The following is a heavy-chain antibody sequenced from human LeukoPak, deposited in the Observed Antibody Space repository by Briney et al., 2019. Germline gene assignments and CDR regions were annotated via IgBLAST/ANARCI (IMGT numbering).Heavy chain of an antibody. CDR1: GYSFTSYG. Sequence: GEPLKISGKGSGYSFTSYGIGWVRQLPGKGLEWMGIIYPVDPDIRYSPSFQGQVTISADKSISTAYLQWSSLKASDTAMYYCARQKTPITISLYCFDYWGQGTLVTVSS. J-gene: IGHJ4*02. V-gene: IGHV5-51*01. D-gene: IGHD3-3*02. CDR3: ARQKTPITISLYCFDY. CDR2: IYPVDPDI.